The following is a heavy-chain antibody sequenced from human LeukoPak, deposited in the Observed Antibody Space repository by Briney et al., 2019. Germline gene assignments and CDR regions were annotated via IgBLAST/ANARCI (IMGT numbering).Heavy chain of an antibody. CDR1: GFTFSSYG. CDR2: IWYDGSNK. CDR3: ARDREQLVLDY. Sequence: SGGSLRLSCAASGFTFSSYGMHWVRQAPGKGLEWVAGIWYDGSNKYYADSVKGRFTISRDNAKNTLYLQMNSLRAEDTAVYYCARDREQLVLDYWGQGTLVTVSS. V-gene: IGHV3-33*01. J-gene: IGHJ4*02. D-gene: IGHD6-13*01.